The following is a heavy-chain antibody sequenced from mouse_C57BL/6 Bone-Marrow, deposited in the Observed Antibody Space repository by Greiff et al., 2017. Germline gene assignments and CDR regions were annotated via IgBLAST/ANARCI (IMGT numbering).Heavy chain of an antibody. J-gene: IGHJ4*01. V-gene: IGHV5-6*01. Sequence: EVMLVESGGDLVKPGGSLKLSCAASGFTFSSYGMSWVRQTPDKRLEWVATISSGGSYTYYPDSVKGRFTISRDNAKNTLYLQMSSLKSEDTAMYYCARHGYMDYWGQGTSVTVSS. CDR1: GFTFSSYG. CDR3: ARHGYMDY. CDR2: ISSGGSYT.